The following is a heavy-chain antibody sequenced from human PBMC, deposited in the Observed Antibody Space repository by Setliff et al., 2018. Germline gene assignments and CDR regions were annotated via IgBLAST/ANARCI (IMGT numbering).Heavy chain of an antibody. D-gene: IGHD3-3*01. J-gene: IGHJ6*02. Sequence: GASVKVSCKASGYTFTSYGISWVRQAPGQGLEWMGWISAYNGNTNYAQKIQGRVTMTTDTSTSTAYMELRSLRSDDTAVYYCASDGQGNYNFWSGSYYYYGMDVWGQGTTVTVSS. CDR2: ISAYNGNT. CDR3: ASDGQGNYNFWSGSYYYYGMDV. CDR1: GYTFTSYG. V-gene: IGHV1-18*01.